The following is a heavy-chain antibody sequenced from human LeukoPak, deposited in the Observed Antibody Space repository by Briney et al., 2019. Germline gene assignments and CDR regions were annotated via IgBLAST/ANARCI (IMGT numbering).Heavy chain of an antibody. CDR3: ARDSAVFGYCSGGSCPGAFDI. J-gene: IGHJ3*02. D-gene: IGHD2-15*01. CDR2: INTNTGNP. CDR1: GYTFTNYA. Sequence: ASVKVSCKASGYTFTNYAMNWVRQAPEQGLEWMGWINTNTGNPTYAQGFTGRFVFSLDTSVSTAYLQISSLKAEDTAVYYCARDSAVFGYCSGGSCPGAFDIWGQGTMVTVSS. V-gene: IGHV7-4-1*02.